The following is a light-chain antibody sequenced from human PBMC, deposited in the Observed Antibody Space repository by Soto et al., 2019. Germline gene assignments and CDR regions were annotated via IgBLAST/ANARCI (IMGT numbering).Light chain of an antibody. CDR1: SSNIGINS. CDR3: AVWDDSLNGWV. Sequence: QSVLTQPPSASGTPGQRVTISCSGGSSNIGINSVTWYQQLPGTAPKVLIYSNNQRPSGVPDRFSGSKSGTSASLAISGLQSEDEADYYCAVWDDSLNGWVFGGGTKLTVL. V-gene: IGLV1-44*01. CDR2: SNN. J-gene: IGLJ3*02.